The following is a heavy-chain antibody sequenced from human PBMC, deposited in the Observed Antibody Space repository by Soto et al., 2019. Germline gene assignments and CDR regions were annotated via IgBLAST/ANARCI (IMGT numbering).Heavy chain of an antibody. CDR1: GGSFSGYY. CDR3: ARGYCSGGSCYPIDY. V-gene: IGHV4-34*01. J-gene: IGHJ4*02. Sequence: PSETLSLTCAVYGGSFSGYYWSWIRQPPGKGLEWIGEINHRGSTNYNPSLKSRVTISVDTSKNQFSLKLSSVTAADTAVYYCARGYCSGGSCYPIDYWGQGTLVTVSS. CDR2: INHRGST. D-gene: IGHD2-15*01.